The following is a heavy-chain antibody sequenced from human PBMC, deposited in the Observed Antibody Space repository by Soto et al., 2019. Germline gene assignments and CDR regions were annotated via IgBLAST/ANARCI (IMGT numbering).Heavy chain of an antibody. CDR2: IYYSGST. CDR1: GGSSISYY. J-gene: IGHJ6*02. Sequence: SEHLALTWAVAGGSSISYYWSWIRQPPGKGLEWIGYIYYSGSTNYNPSLKSRVTISVDTSKNQFSLKLSSVTAADTAVYYCARALSYGRMDVWGQAPTVTVSS. D-gene: IGHD4-17*01. CDR3: ARALSYGRMDV. V-gene: IGHV4-59*01.